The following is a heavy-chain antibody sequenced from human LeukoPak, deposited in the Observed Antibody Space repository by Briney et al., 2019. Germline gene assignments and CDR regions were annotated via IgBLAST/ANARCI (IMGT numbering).Heavy chain of an antibody. CDR2: IYTSGST. J-gene: IGHJ4*02. CDR1: GGSISSGSYY. CDR3: ARYDYGDTPFDY. D-gene: IGHD4-17*01. V-gene: IGHV4-61*02. Sequence: SETLSLTCTVSGGSISSGSYYWSWIRQPAGKGLEWIGRIYTSGSTNYNPSLKSRVTISVDTSKNQFSLKLSSVTAADTAVYFCARYDYGDTPFDYWGQGILATVSS.